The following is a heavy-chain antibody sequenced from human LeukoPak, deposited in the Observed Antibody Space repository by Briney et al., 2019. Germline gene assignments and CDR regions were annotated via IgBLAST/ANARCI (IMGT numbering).Heavy chain of an antibody. CDR3: ANRVRRFGSSTSYFDY. CDR1: GGSISSSSYY. CDR2: IYYSGST. V-gene: IGHV4-39*07. Sequence: PSGTLSLTCTVSGGSISSSSYYWGWIRQPPGKGLEWIGSIYYSGSTYYNPSLKSRVTISVDTSKNQFSLKLSSVTAADTAVYYCANRVRRFGSSTSYFDYWGQGTLVTVSS. J-gene: IGHJ4*02. D-gene: IGHD2-2*01.